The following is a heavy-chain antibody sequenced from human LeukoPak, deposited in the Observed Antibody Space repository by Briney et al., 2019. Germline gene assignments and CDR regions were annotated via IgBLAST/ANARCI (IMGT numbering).Heavy chain of an antibody. Sequence: PGGSLRLSCAASGFTFSSYSMNWVRQAPGKGLEWVSHITASGTAMFYADSVKGRFTISRDNAKNTLNLQMNSLRAEDTAIYYCARDSSHYLGSSDYWGQGTLVTVSS. CDR3: ARDSSHYLGSSDY. J-gene: IGHJ4*02. CDR1: GFTFSSYS. D-gene: IGHD6-6*01. CDR2: ITASGTAM. V-gene: IGHV3-48*01.